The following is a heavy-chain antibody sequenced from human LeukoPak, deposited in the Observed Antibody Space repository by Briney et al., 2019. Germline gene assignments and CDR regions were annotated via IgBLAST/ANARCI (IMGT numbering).Heavy chain of an antibody. J-gene: IGHJ4*02. CDR3: ATFASKYGGYVDY. V-gene: IGHV4-39*01. CDR2: IYYSGIT. Sequence: PSETLSLTCTVSGGSISSSSYYWGWIRQPPGKGLEWIGSIYYSGITYYNPSLKSRVTISVDTSKNQFSLKLRSVTDADTAVYYCATFASKYGGYVDYWGQGTLVTVSS. CDR1: GGSISSSSYY. D-gene: IGHD4/OR15-4a*01.